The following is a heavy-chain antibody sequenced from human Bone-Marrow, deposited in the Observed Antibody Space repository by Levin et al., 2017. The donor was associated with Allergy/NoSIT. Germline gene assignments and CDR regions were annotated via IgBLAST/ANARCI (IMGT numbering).Heavy chain of an antibody. J-gene: IGHJ4*02. Sequence: PGGSLRLSCAASGFNFDDTAMHWVRQAPGKGLEWVSGITWNSGSKNYADSVKGRFTISRDNAKKTLYLQMNSLRTDDTALYYCATVGLWLNHFDSWGQGTLVAVSS. CDR2: ITWNSGSK. CDR3: ATVGLWLNHFDS. D-gene: IGHD2-21*01. CDR1: GFNFDDTA. V-gene: IGHV3-9*01.